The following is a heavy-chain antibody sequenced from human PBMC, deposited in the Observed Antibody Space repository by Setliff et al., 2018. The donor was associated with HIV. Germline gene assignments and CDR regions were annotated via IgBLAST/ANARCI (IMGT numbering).Heavy chain of an antibody. CDR3: AREPACSSTSCPKVLDY. CDR2: TIPMFGTA. CDR1: GGTFGIYG. Sequence: SVKVSCKASGGTFGIYGISWVRQAPGQGLEWMGGTIPMFGTANYAQKFQGRVTITTDESTNTGYMELSSLRSEDTAVYYCAREPACSSTSCPKVLDYWGQGTLVTVSS. V-gene: IGHV1-69*05. D-gene: IGHD2-2*01. J-gene: IGHJ4*02.